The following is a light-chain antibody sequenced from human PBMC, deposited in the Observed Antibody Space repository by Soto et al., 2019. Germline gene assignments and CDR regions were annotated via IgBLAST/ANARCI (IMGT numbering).Light chain of an antibody. Sequence: EIVRTQSPATLSVSPGERATLSCRASQSVSNNLAWYHQKPGQAPRFLIYGASTRATGIPARFSGSGSGTEFTLTISSLQSEDFAVYYCLQYNDWPRTFGQGTRLEIK. CDR2: GAS. CDR1: QSVSNN. CDR3: LQYNDWPRT. V-gene: IGKV3-15*01. J-gene: IGKJ2*01.